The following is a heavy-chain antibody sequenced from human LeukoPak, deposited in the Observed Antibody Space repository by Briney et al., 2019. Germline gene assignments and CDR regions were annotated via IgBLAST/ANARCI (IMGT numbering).Heavy chain of an antibody. CDR2: ISAYNGNT. J-gene: IGHJ3*02. CDR1: GYTFTSYG. CDR3: ARSYLGRYAFDI. V-gene: IGHV1-18*01. Sequence: GASVTVSCKASGYTFTSYGISWVRQAPGQGLEWMGWISAYNGNTNYAQKFQGRVTMTRDTAISTAYMELSRLRSDDTAVYYCARSYLGRYAFDIWGQGTMVTVSS. D-gene: IGHD3-10*01.